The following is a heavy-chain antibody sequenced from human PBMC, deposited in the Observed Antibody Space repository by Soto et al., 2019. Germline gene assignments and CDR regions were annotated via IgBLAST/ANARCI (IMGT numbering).Heavy chain of an antibody. CDR2: INAGNGNT. J-gene: IGHJ4*02. CDR3: ARVRAAAGPVDY. CDR1: GYTFTSYA. Sequence: ASVKVSCKASGYTFTSYAMHWVRQAPGQRLEWMGWINAGNGNTKYSQKFQGRVTITRDTSASTAYMEMSSLRSEDTAVYYCARVRAAAGPVDYWGQGTLVRVSS. V-gene: IGHV1-3*01. D-gene: IGHD6-13*01.